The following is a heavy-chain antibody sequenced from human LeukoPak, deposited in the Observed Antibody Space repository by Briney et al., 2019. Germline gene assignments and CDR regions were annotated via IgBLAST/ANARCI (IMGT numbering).Heavy chain of an antibody. CDR2: VNPNSGDT. V-gene: IGHV1-2*02. Sequence: ASVKVSCKASGYSFTSYYMHWVRQAPGQGLEWMECVNPNSGDTNYAQKFQGSVTMTRDTSISTVYMELSRLRSDDTAVYYCARAGGSYWWFDSWGQGTLVTVSS. J-gene: IGHJ5*01. CDR1: GYSFTSYY. D-gene: IGHD1-26*01. CDR3: ARAGGSYWWFDS.